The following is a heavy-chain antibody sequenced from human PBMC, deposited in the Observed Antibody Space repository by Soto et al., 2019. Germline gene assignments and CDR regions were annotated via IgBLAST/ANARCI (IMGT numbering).Heavy chain of an antibody. V-gene: IGHV4-31*03. D-gene: IGHD3-22*01. CDR3: ARGRNYHFDSSYNCFDP. CDR1: GGSITSGGNF. Sequence: QVQLQESGPGLVKPSQTLSLTCTVSGGSITSGGNFWSWIRQHPEKGLAWIGYIAYSGSTHYTPSLKRRVIISVDTSKNQFSLKLSSVTATDTAVYYCARGRNYHFDSSYNCFDPWGQGTLVTVSS. J-gene: IGHJ5*02. CDR2: IAYSGST.